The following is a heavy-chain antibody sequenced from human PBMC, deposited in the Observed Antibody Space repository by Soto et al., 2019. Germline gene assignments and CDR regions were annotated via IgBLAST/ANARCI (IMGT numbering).Heavy chain of an antibody. CDR1: GGSFSYDDYY. CDR2: IYYSGST. D-gene: IGHD5-18*01. CDR3: ASYRRGHSLKLDP. Sequence: QVQLQESGPGLVKPSQALSLTCTVSGGSFSYDDYYWSWIRQPPGKGLEWIGNIYYSGSTYYNPSLRSRLTMSIDTSKDHFSLTLRSVTAADTAVYYCASYRRGHSLKLDPWGQGILVTVSS. J-gene: IGHJ5*02. V-gene: IGHV4-30-4*01.